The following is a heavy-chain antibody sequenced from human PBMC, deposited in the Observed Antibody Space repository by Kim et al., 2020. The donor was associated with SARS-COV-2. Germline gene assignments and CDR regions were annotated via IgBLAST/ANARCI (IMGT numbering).Heavy chain of an antibody. D-gene: IGHD2-2*01. V-gene: IGHV4-30-2*05. Sequence: SLKSRVTISVDTSKNQFSLKLSSVTAADTAVYYCARVWVRSVPAAPHFDYWGQGTLVTVSS. J-gene: IGHJ4*02. CDR3: ARVWVRSVPAAPHFDY.